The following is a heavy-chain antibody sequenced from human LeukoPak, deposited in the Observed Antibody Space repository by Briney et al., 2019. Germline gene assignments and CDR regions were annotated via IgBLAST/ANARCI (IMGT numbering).Heavy chain of an antibody. CDR2: IYTTGST. CDR3: ARAYSENYPNWFDP. V-gene: IGHV4-4*07. Sequence: MASETLSLTCTVSGGSISSYYWSWIRQPAGKGLEWIGRIYTTGSTNYNPSLKSRGTMSIDTSKNQFSLKLASVTAADTAVYYCARAYSENYPNWFDPWGQGTLVTVSS. J-gene: IGHJ5*02. D-gene: IGHD1-7*01. CDR1: GGSISSYY.